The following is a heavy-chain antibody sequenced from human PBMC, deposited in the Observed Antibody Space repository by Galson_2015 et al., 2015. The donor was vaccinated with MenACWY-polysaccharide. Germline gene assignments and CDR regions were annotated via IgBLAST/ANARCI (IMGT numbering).Heavy chain of an antibody. D-gene: IGHD2-21*02. J-gene: IGHJ6*02. CDR3: ARRLKGFGMDV. CDR1: GAPLTRTY. V-gene: IGHV4-59*01. Sequence: SETLSLTCTFSGAPLTRTYWTWIRQSPGKGLEWIGYYYHSGSTNFNPSLEGRVAMSVDTSKNQITLQLSSVIVADTAVYYCARRLKGFGMDVWGQGTTVAVS. CDR2: YYHSGST.